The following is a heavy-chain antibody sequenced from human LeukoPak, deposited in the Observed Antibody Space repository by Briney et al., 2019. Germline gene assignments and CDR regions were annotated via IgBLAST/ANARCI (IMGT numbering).Heavy chain of an antibody. CDR3: ARAMSRGIAAHWFDP. D-gene: IGHD6-13*01. J-gene: IGHJ5*02. CDR1: GYTFTIYG. V-gene: IGHV1-18*01. CDR2: ISAYNGNT. Sequence: GASVKVSCKASGYTFTIYGISWVRQAPGQGLEWMGWISAYNGNTNYAQKLQGRVTITTDTSTSTAYMELRSLRSDDTAVYYCARAMSRGIAAHWFDPWGQGTLVTVSS.